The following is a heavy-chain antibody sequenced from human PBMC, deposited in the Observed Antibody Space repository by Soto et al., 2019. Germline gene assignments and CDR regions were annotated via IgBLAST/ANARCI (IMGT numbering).Heavy chain of an antibody. CDR3: AKDLGPRLFRSLEWILPD. D-gene: IGHD3-3*01. CDR1: GGTFSSYA. CDR2: IIPIFGTA. J-gene: IGHJ4*02. Sequence: GASVKVSCKASGGTFSSYAISWVRQAPGQGLEWMGGIIPIFGTANYAQKFQGRVTITADESTSTAYMELSSLRAEDTAIYYCAKDLGPRLFRSLEWILPDWGQGTLVTVSS. V-gene: IGHV1-69*13.